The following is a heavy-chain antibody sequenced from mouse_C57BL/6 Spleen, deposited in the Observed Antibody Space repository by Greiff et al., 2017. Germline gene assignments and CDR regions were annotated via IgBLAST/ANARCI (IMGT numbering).Heavy chain of an antibody. CDR3: TTSLYDYDGFAY. Sequence: VQLQQSGAELVRPGASVKLSCTASGFNIKDDYMHWVKQRPEQGLEWIGWIDPENGDTEYASKFQGKATITADTSSNTAYLQLSSLTSEDTAVYYCTTSLYDYDGFAYWGQGTLVTVSA. J-gene: IGHJ3*01. CDR1: GFNIKDDY. CDR2: IDPENGDT. D-gene: IGHD2-4*01. V-gene: IGHV14-4*01.